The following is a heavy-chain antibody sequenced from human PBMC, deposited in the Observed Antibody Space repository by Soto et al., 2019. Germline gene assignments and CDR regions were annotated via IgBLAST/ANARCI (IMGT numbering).Heavy chain of an antibody. J-gene: IGHJ4*02. D-gene: IGHD6-13*01. CDR2: IWYDGSNK. Sequence: QVRLVESGGGVVQPGRSLRLSCAASGFTFSSYAMHWVRQAPGKGLEWVALIWYDGSNKYYADSVKGRFTISRDNSKNTLYVQMNSLRAEDTAVYYCARGIAAAGTEYYFDSWGQGTLVTVSS. V-gene: IGHV3-33*01. CDR3: ARGIAAAGTEYYFDS. CDR1: GFTFSSYA.